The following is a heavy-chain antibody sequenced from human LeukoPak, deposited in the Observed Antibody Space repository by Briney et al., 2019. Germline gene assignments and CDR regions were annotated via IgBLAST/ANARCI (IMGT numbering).Heavy chain of an antibody. V-gene: IGHV4-59*01. CDR2: IYYSGST. Sequence: PSETLSLTCTVPGGSISSYYWSWIRQPPGKGLEWIGYIYYSGSTNYNPSLKSRVTISVDTSKNQFSLKLSSVTAADTAVYYCARGDHYYGMDVWGQGTTVTVSS. J-gene: IGHJ6*02. CDR3: ARGDHYYGMDV. CDR1: GGSISSYY.